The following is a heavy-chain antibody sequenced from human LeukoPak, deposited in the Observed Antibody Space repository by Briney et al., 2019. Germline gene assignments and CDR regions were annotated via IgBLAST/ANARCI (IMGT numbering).Heavy chain of an antibody. J-gene: IGHJ3*02. Sequence: SETLSLTCTVSGGSISSYYWSWIRQPAGKGLEWIGRIYTRGSTNYNPSLKSRVTMSVDTSKNQFSLKLSSVTAADTAVYYCARGRYCSADICSGGDAFDIWGQGTMVSVSP. CDR2: IYTRGST. V-gene: IGHV4-4*07. CDR3: ARGRYCSADICSGGDAFDI. CDR1: GGSISSYY. D-gene: IGHD2-15*01.